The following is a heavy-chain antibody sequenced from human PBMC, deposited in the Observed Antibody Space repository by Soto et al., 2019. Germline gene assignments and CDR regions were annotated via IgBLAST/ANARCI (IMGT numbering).Heavy chain of an antibody. CDR2: ISSSSSTI. Sequence: GGSLRLSCAASGFTFSSYSMNWVRQAPGKGLEWVSYISSSSSTIYYADSVKGRFTISRDNAKNSLYLQMNSLRDEDMAVYYCARVTAAAAGTEWFDPWGQGTLVTVSS. D-gene: IGHD6-13*01. CDR1: GFTFSSYS. CDR3: ARVTAAAAGTEWFDP. J-gene: IGHJ5*02. V-gene: IGHV3-48*02.